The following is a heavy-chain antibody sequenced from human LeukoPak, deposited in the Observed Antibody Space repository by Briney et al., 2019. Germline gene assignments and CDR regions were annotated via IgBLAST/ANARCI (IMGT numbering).Heavy chain of an antibody. V-gene: IGHV4-39*01. Sequence: SETLSLTCTVSGGSISTYDWGWIRQPPGKGLEWIGSIYYSGSTYYSPSLKSRVTISVDASKNQFSLKLSSVTAADTAVYYCARHREYSSGWYPFDYWGQGILVTVSS. J-gene: IGHJ4*02. CDR3: ARHREYSSGWYPFDY. D-gene: IGHD6-19*01. CDR1: GGSISTYD. CDR2: IYYSGST.